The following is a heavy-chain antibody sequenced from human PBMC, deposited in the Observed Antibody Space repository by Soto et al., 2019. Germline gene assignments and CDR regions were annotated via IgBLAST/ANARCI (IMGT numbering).Heavy chain of an antibody. CDR3: AASYGSGYRAFDY. J-gene: IGHJ4*02. CDR1: GDTFSFYT. CDR2: INPIVSMS. V-gene: IGHV1-69*02. Sequence: QVQLVQSGTEVKKPGSSVKVSCKASGDTFSFYTINWVGQAPGLGLEWVGRINPIVSMSNYAQKFQGSVSMTADKSTSTAYMELRSLRSDDTAMYFCAASYGSGYRAFDYRGQGALVNVSS. D-gene: IGHD3-10*01.